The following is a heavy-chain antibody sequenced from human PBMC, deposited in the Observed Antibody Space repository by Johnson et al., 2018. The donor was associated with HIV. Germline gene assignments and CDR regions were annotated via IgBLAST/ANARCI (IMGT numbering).Heavy chain of an antibody. CDR3: ARALTTDAFDI. V-gene: IGHV3-11*04. CDR1: GFIFRDYY. D-gene: IGHD4-17*01. J-gene: IGHJ3*02. Sequence: VQLVESGGGLVKPGGSLRLSCAVSGFIFRDYYMSWIRQAPGKGLEWVSYISSSRSTIYYADSVKGRFTISRDNSKNTLYLQMNSLRAEDTAVYYCARALTTDAFDIWGQGTMVTVSS. CDR2: ISSSRSTI.